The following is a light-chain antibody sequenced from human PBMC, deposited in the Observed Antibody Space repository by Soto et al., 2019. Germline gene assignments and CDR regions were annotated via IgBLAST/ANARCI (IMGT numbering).Light chain of an antibody. CDR3: QQCGSSPWT. CDR2: AAS. Sequence: ENVLTQSPGTLSFSPGERATLSCRASQSVSSSYLAWYQQKPGQAPRLLIYAASSRATGIPDRFSGGGSGTDFTLTISRLEPEDFAVYYCQQCGSSPWTFGQGTKVDIK. J-gene: IGKJ1*01. CDR1: QSVSSSY. V-gene: IGKV3-20*01.